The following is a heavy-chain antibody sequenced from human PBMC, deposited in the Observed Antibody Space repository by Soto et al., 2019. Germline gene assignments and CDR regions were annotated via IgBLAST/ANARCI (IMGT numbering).Heavy chain of an antibody. V-gene: IGHV1-69*02. CDR3: ARASYDYIWGSYRYTDYFQH. J-gene: IGHJ1*01. Sequence: QVQLVQSGAEGKNPGSSVKVSGKAPGGTLSAYTITGLRQAPGQGLEWMGRIIPILGIANYAQKFQGRVTITADKSTSTAYMELSSLRSEDTAVYYCARASYDYIWGSYRYTDYFQHWGQGTLVTVSS. CDR2: IIPILGIA. CDR1: GGTLSAYT. D-gene: IGHD3-16*02.